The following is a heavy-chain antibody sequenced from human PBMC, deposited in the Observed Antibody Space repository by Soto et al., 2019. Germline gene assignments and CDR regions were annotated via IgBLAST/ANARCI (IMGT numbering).Heavy chain of an antibody. J-gene: IGHJ6*02. CDR3: AKDFSGSYYYYYGMDV. D-gene: IGHD1-26*01. CDR2: VRDDGSNK. CDR1: GFTFSSYA. Sequence: GGSLRLSCAASGFTFSSYAMSWVRQAPGKGLEWVAVVRDDGSNKYYADSVKGRFTISRDNSKNTLYLQMNSLRAEDTAVYYCAKDFSGSYYYYYGMDVWGQGTTVTVSS. V-gene: IGHV3-30*18.